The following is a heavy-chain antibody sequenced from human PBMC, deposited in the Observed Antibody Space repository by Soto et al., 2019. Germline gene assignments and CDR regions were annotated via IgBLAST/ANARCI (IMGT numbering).Heavy chain of an antibody. CDR1: GSTFTSHY. J-gene: IGHJ4*02. V-gene: IGHV1-46*01. CDR3: VRGTAY. Sequence: QVQLIQSGTEGKKPGASVKVSCKASGSTFTSHYFHWVRQAPGQGLEWMGVINPSDGTTNYAQKFQGRVTVTRDTSTSTVDMDLSSLRSEDTAVYYCVRGTAYWGQGTLVIVSS. CDR2: INPSDGTT.